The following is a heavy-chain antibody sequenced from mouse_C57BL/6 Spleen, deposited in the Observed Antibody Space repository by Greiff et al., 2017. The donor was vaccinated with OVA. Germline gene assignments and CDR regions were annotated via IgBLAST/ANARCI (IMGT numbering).Heavy chain of an antibody. J-gene: IGHJ4*01. CDR3: SSSEAMDY. Sequence: VQLQQSGPELVKPGASVKISCKASGYSFTGYYMNWVKQSPEKSLEWIGEINPSTGGTTYNQKFKAKATLTVDKSSSTAYMQLKSLTSEDSAVYYCSSSEAMDYWGQGTSVTVSS. V-gene: IGHV1-42*01. CDR2: INPSTGGT. D-gene: IGHD3-1*01. CDR1: GYSFTGYY.